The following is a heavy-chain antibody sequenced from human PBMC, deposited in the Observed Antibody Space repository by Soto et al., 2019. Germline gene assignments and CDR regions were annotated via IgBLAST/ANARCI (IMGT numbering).Heavy chain of an antibody. D-gene: IGHD5-18*01. J-gene: IGHJ5*02. Sequence: QVQLQESGPGLVKPSQTLSLTCTVSGGSISSGGYYWSWIRQHPGKGLEWIGYIYYSGSTYYNPSLKGRVTISVDTSKNQFSLKLSSVTAADTAVYYCARAVDTAMVFGLGWFDPWGQGTLVTVSS. CDR2: IYYSGST. CDR3: ARAVDTAMVFGLGWFDP. V-gene: IGHV4-31*03. CDR1: GGSISSGGYY.